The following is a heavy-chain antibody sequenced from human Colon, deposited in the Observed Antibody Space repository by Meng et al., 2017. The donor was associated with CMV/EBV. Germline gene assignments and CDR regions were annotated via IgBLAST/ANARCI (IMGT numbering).Heavy chain of an antibody. Sequence: SGFSFSSYGMNWVRQAPGKGLEWVSSITTASLYTHYADSVRGRFTISRDNANSSVYLHMTTLRAEDTAVYYCARAGLRAVEATRSDYWGQGTLVTVSS. D-gene: IGHD6-19*01. J-gene: IGHJ4*02. CDR2: ITTASLYT. CDR1: GFSFSSYG. CDR3: ARAGLRAVEATRSDY. V-gene: IGHV3-21*01.